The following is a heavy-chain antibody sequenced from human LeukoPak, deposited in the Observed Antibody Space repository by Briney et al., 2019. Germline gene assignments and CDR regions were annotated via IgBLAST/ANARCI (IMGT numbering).Heavy chain of an antibody. Sequence: SETLSLTCTVSGGSISSHYWTWIRQPPGKGLEWIGYIYNTGSTNYNPSLKSRVTISLDTSKNQFSLKLTSVTAADTAIYFCARDDYGVFDAFDVWGQGTVVTVSP. D-gene: IGHD3-16*01. CDR3: ARDDYGVFDAFDV. CDR1: GGSISSHY. J-gene: IGHJ3*01. V-gene: IGHV4-59*08. CDR2: IYNTGST.